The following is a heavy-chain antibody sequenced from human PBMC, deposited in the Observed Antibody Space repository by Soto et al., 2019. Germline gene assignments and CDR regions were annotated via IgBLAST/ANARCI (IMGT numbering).Heavy chain of an antibody. Sequence: ASVKVSCKASGYTFTDYYIHWVRQAPGQGLEWMGMINPSGGSTDYAQKFRGRVTMTRDTSTGTVYMELSSLRSEDTAVYYCARPPFPGCINAVCYPFDYWGQGIPVTVSS. J-gene: IGHJ4*02. D-gene: IGHD2-8*01. V-gene: IGHV1-46*01. CDR3: ARPPFPGCINAVCYPFDY. CDR1: GYTFTDYY. CDR2: INPSGGST.